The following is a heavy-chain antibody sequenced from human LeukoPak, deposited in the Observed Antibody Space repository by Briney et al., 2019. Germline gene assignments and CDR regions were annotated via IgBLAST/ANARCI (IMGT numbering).Heavy chain of an antibody. CDR3: ARDSDYGDHDY. V-gene: IGHV3-21*01. D-gene: IGHD4-17*01. J-gene: IGHJ4*02. Sequence: GGSLRLSCAASGFTFSSYSMNWIRQAPGKGLEWVSSISSSSSYIYYADSVKGRFTISRDNAKNSLYLQMNSLRAEDTAVYYCARDSDYGDHDYWGQGTLVTVSS. CDR1: GFTFSSYS. CDR2: ISSSSSYI.